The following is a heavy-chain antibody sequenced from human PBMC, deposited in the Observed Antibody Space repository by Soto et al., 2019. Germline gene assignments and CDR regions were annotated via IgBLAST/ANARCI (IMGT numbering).Heavy chain of an antibody. CDR3: AQGLWFGEYYGLSDY. CDR1: GFTFSNYA. V-gene: IGHV3-23*01. J-gene: IGHJ4*02. Sequence: PXGSLRLSCASSGFTFSNYAMSWVREAPGKGLEWVSAISGGGNTYYADSVKGRFTISRDNSKNTLYLQVTSLRAEDTAVYYCAQGLWFGEYYGLSDYWGQGTLGTVSS. D-gene: IGHD3-10*01. CDR2: ISGGGNT.